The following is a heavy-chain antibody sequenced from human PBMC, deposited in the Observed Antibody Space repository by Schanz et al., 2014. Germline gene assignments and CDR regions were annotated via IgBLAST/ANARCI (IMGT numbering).Heavy chain of an antibody. CDR3: ARIGGSVFDY. CDR1: GFTFENYA. CDR2: ISGSGAST. D-gene: IGHD3-10*01. J-gene: IGHJ4*02. Sequence: EVQLVESGGGVVRPGGSLRLSCAASGFTFENYALTWVRQVPGKGLEWVSAISGSGASTYYTDSVKGRFTISRDNSKSTLYLQMNSLRAEDTAVYYCARIGGSVFDYWAQGTLVTVSS. V-gene: IGHV3-23*04.